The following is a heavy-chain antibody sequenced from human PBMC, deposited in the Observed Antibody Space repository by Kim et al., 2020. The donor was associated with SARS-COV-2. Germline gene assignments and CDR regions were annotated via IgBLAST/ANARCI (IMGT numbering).Heavy chain of an antibody. CDR3: ARDAGYCSGETCFSRDLFDT. V-gene: IGHV3-11*01. Sequence: GGSLRLSCAASGFNLSDYQMSWVRQAPGKGLEWISYISRSSQTIYYADSAKGRFTISRDNAKNSIYLQMNSLRAEDTALYYCARDAGYCSGETCFSRDLFDTWGQGTTVTVS. D-gene: IGHD2-15*01. CDR2: ISRSSQTI. J-gene: IGHJ3*02. CDR1: GFNLSDYQ.